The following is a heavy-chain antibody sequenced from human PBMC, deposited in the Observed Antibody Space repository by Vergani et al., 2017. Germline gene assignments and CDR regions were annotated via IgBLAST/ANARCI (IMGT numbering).Heavy chain of an antibody. CDR1: GYTFTSYY. Sequence: QVQLVQSGAEVKKPGASVKVSCKASGYTFTSYYMHWVRQAPGQGLEWMGIINPSGGSTSYAQKFQGRVTMTRDTSTSTVYMELSRLRSDDTAVYYCARCGRTMLRVDYYYYGMDVWGQGTTVTVSS. CDR3: ARCGRTMLRVDYYYYGMDV. J-gene: IGHJ6*02. CDR2: INPSGGST. D-gene: IGHD3-16*01. V-gene: IGHV1-46*01.